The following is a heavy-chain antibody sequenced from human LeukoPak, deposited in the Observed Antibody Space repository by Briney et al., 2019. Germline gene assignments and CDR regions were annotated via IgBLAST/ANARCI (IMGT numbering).Heavy chain of an antibody. J-gene: IGHJ5*02. D-gene: IGHD5-18*01. Sequence: SETLSLTCTVSGGSISSSSYYWGWIRQPPGKGLEWIGSIYYSGSTYYNPSLKSRVTISVDTSKNQFSLKLSSVTAADTAVYYCARDRRGYSYWFDPWGQGTLVTVSS. V-gene: IGHV4-39*07. CDR1: GGSISSSSYY. CDR3: ARDRRGYSYWFDP. CDR2: IYYSGST.